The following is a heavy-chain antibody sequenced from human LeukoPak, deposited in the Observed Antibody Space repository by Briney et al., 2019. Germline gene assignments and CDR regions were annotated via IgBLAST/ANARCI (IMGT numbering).Heavy chain of an antibody. CDR3: ARSPTVTTVSFDY. CDR2: MNPNSGNT. Sequence: GASVKVSCKASGYTFTSYDINWVRQATGQGLEWMGWMNPNSGNTGYAQKFQGRVTMTRNTSISTAYMELSSLRSEDTAVYYCARSPTVTTVSFDYWGQGTLVTVSS. J-gene: IGHJ4*02. V-gene: IGHV1-8*01. CDR1: GYTFTSYD. D-gene: IGHD4-17*01.